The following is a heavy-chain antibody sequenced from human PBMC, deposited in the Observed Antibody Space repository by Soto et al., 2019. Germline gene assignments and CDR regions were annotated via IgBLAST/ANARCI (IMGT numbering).Heavy chain of an antibody. Sequence: SETLSLTCTVSGGSISSGDYYWSWIRQPPGKGLEWIGYIYYSGSTYYNPSLKSRVTISVDTSKNQFSLKLSSVTAADTAVYYCARDSSGYYYQDYWGQGTLVTVSS. CDR1: GGSISSGDYY. CDR3: ARDSSGYYYQDY. V-gene: IGHV4-30-4*01. D-gene: IGHD3-22*01. J-gene: IGHJ4*02. CDR2: IYYSGST.